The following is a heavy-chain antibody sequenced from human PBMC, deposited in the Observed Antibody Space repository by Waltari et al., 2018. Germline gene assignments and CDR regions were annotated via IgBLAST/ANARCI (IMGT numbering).Heavy chain of an antibody. CDR2: IYYSGST. Sequence: QVQLQESGPGLVKPSQTLSLTCTVSGGSISSGGYYWSWIRQHPGKGLEWIGYIYYSGSTYSNPSLKSRVTISVDTSKNQFSLKLSSVTAADTAVYYCARGAAAGTAFFDYWGQGTLVTVSS. V-gene: IGHV4-31*03. CDR1: GGSISSGGYY. CDR3: ARGAAAGTAFFDY. J-gene: IGHJ4*02. D-gene: IGHD6-13*01.